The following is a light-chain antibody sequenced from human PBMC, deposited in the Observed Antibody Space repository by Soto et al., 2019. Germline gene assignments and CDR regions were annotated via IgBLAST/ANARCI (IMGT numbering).Light chain of an antibody. CDR3: QHFGGTTFT. V-gene: IGKV3-11*01. J-gene: IGKJ5*01. CDR1: QSVSSY. Sequence: EIVLTQSPATLSLSPGERATLSCRASQSVSSYLAWYQQKPGQAPRLLIYDASKRATGIPARFSGSGSGTHSTLTISRLEPGDFAVYYCQHFGGTTFTFGQGTRLEIK. CDR2: DAS.